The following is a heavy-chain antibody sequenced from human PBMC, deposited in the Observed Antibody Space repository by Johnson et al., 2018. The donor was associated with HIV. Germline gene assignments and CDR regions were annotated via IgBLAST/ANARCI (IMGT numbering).Heavy chain of an antibody. CDR3: ARTTLRFLDRGDDAFDI. D-gene: IGHD3-3*01. CDR1: GLSFSNFG. CDR2: ISYDGSNK. J-gene: IGHJ3*02. V-gene: IGHV3-30*03. Sequence: QVQLVESGGGVVQPGKSLTLSCVGSGLSFSNFGIHWVRQAPGKGPEWVAVISYDGSNKYYADSVKGRFTISRDNSKNTMYLQMNSLRAEDTAVYYCARTTLRFLDRGDDAFDIWGQGTMVTVSS.